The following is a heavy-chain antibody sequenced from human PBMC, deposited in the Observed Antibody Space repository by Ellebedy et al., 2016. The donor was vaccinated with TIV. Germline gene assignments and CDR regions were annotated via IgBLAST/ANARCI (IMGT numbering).Heavy chain of an antibody. Sequence: ASVKVSCXASGYTFTSYDINWVRQATGQGLEWMGWMNPNSGNTGYAQKFQGRVTMTRNTSISTAYMELSSLRSEDTAVYYCARVNLEYQLLYWRLPTYFDYWGQGTLVTVSS. CDR3: ARVNLEYQLLYWRLPTYFDY. J-gene: IGHJ4*02. CDR2: MNPNSGNT. CDR1: GYTFTSYD. V-gene: IGHV1-8*01. D-gene: IGHD2-2*02.